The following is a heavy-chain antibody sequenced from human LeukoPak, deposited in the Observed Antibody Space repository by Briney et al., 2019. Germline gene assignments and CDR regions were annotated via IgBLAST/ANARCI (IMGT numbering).Heavy chain of an antibody. Sequence: GGSLRLSCAASGFTFSSHSMNWVRQAPGQGLEWLSYIDSGSGNIYYRDSVKGRFTISRDNAQDSLYLQMDSLRDEDTAVYYCAREDDDWGPNTLDVWGQGTVVTVSS. CDR1: GFTFSSHS. CDR2: IDSGSGNI. V-gene: IGHV3-48*02. J-gene: IGHJ3*01. CDR3: AREDDDWGPNTLDV. D-gene: IGHD7-27*01.